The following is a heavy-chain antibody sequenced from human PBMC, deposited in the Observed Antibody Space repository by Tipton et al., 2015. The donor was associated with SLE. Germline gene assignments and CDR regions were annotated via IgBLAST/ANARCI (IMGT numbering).Heavy chain of an antibody. CDR1: GGTFSSYA. CDR3: AREGNYYDSSGPRDYFDY. V-gene: IGHV1-69*06. CDR2: IIPIFGTA. J-gene: IGHJ4*02. D-gene: IGHD3-22*01. Sequence: QLVQSGAEVKKPGSSVKVSCKASGGTFSSYAISWVRQAPGQGLEWMGGIIPIFGTANYAQKFQGRVTITADKSTSTAYMELSSLRSEDTAVYYCAREGNYYDSSGPRDYFDYWGQGTLVTVSS.